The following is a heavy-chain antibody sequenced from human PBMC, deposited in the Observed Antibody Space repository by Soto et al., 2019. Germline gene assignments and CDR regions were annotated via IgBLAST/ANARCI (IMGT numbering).Heavy chain of an antibody. J-gene: IGHJ4*02. CDR3: ARGSPLTTVTTSPYYFDY. CDR1: GYSFTNYW. Sequence: GESLKISCQGSGYSFTNYWIGWVRQMPGKGLEWMGIIYPGDSDTRYSPSFQGQVTISADKSISTTSLQWSSLKASDTAIYYCARGSPLTTVTTSPYYFDYWGQGTLVTVSS. V-gene: IGHV5-51*01. D-gene: IGHD4-17*01. CDR2: IYPGDSDT.